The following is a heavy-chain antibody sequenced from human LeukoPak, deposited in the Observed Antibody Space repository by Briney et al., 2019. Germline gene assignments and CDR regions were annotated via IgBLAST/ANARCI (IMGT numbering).Heavy chain of an antibody. J-gene: IGHJ4*02. Sequence: GGSLRLSCAASGFTFSDYYMSWIRQAPGKGLEWVSVIYSGGSTYYADSVKGRFTISRDNSKNTLYLQMNSLRAEDTAVYYCARLNYGYNSYYFDYWGQGTLVTVSS. CDR3: ARLNYGYNSYYFDY. CDR1: GFTFSDYY. CDR2: IYSGGST. D-gene: IGHD5-24*01. V-gene: IGHV3-53*01.